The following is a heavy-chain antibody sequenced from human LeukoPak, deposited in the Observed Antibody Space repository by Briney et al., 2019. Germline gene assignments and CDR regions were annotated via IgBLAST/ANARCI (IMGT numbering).Heavy chain of an antibody. Sequence: MASETLSLTCTVSGGSISSGPYYWGWIRQPPGKGLEWIGNIYYGENTYYNPSLKSRVTVSVDTSKNQFSLKLSSVTAADTAVYYCAGPYYDILTGAITGVDPWGQGTLVTVSS. CDR1: GGSISSGPYY. CDR3: AGPYYDILTGAITGVDP. J-gene: IGHJ5*02. D-gene: IGHD3-9*01. CDR2: IYYGENT. V-gene: IGHV4-39*07.